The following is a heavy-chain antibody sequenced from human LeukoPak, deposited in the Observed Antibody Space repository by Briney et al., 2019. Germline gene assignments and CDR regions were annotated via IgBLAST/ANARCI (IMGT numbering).Heavy chain of an antibody. J-gene: IGHJ4*02. CDR2: IRSKAYGGTA. CDR1: GFTFGDYS. Sequence: GGSLRLSCSASGFTFGDYSMSWFRQAPGKGLEWVGFIRSKAYGGTAEYAASVKGRFTISRDDSESIAYLQVDSLKTEDTAVYYCSREIRYFDWFQADYWGQGTLVTVPS. CDR3: SREIRYFDWFQADY. D-gene: IGHD3-9*01. V-gene: IGHV3-49*03.